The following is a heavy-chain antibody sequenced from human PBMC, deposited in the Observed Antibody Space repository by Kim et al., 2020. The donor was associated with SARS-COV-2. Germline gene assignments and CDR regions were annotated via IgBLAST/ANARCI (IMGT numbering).Heavy chain of an antibody. CDR2: IYYSGST. J-gene: IGHJ3*02. V-gene: IGHV4-31*03. CDR3: ARDGAVVTFGGVMSPFDI. Sequence: SETLSLTCTVSGGSITSGYYYWSWIRQHPGTGLEWIGYIYYSGSTYYNPSLKSRVTMSLDTSKNHFSLKLSSVTAADTAVYFCARDGAVVTFGGVMSPFDIWGQGTMVTVSS. CDR1: GGSITSGYYY. D-gene: IGHD3-16*01.